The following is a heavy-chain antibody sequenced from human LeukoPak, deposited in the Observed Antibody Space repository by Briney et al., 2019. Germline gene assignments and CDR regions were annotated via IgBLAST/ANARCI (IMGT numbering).Heavy chain of an antibody. J-gene: IGHJ4*02. Sequence: GGSLRLSCAASGFTFSSYGMHWVRQAPGKGLEWVAFIRYDGSNKYYADSVKGRFTISRDNSKNTLYLQMNSLRAEDTAVYYRAKDLAPYRSWYVPVDYWGQGTLVTVSS. CDR1: GFTFSSYG. CDR3: AKDLAPYRSWYVPVDY. D-gene: IGHD6-13*01. V-gene: IGHV3-30*02. CDR2: IRYDGSNK.